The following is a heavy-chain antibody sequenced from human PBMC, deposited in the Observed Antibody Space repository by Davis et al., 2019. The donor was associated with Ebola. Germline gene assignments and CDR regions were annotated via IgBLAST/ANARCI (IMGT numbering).Heavy chain of an antibody. CDR3: AKNGEAAAGLPPYLYYMDV. D-gene: IGHD6-13*01. Sequence: GESLKISCAASGFTFSSYWMSWVRQAPGKGLEWVANIKQDGSEKYYADSVKGRFTISRDNSKNTLYLQMNNLRAEDTAVYYCAKNGEAAAGLPPYLYYMDVWGKGTTVTVSS. CDR1: GFTFSSYW. V-gene: IGHV3-7*03. CDR2: IKQDGSEK. J-gene: IGHJ6*03.